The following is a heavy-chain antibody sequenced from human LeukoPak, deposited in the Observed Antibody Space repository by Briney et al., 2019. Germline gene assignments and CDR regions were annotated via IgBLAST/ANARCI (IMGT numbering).Heavy chain of an antibody. J-gene: IGHJ4*02. Sequence: GESLKISCKGSGYSFTSYWIGWVRQMPGKGLEWMGIIYPADSDIKYSPSFQGQVTISADRSISTAYLQCSSLKASDTAMYYCARYNRDGYNAMGAHDYWGQGTLVTVSS. D-gene: IGHD5-24*01. CDR1: GYSFTSYW. CDR2: IYPADSDI. V-gene: IGHV5-51*01. CDR3: ARYNRDGYNAMGAHDY.